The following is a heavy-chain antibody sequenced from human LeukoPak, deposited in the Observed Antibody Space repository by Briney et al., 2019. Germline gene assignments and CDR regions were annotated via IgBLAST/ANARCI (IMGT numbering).Heavy chain of an antibody. J-gene: IGHJ4*02. CDR1: GFTFSTYA. CDR3: AKGHTDSEWLYFDS. V-gene: IGHV3-23*01. Sequence: GGSLRLSCAASGFTFSTYAMSWVRQASGKGLEWVSGIRGSGDSTYYADSVKGRFTISRDNSKNTLYLQMNSLRAKDTAVYYCAKGHTDSEWLYFDSWGQGSLVTVSS. CDR2: IRGSGDST. D-gene: IGHD5-12*01.